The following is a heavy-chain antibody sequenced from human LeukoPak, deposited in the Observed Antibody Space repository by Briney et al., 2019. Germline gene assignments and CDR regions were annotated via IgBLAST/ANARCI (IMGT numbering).Heavy chain of an antibody. CDR2: ISAYNGNT. CDR1: GYTFTSYG. CDR3: ARDFQDFGVVIRYYYGMDV. V-gene: IGHV1-18*01. D-gene: IGHD3-3*01. J-gene: IGHJ6*02. Sequence: ASVKVSCKASGYTFTSYGISWVRQAPGQGLEWVGWISAYNGNTNYAQKLQGRVTMTTDTSTSTAYMELRSLRSDDTAVYYCARDFQDFGVVIRYYYGMDVWGQGTTVTVSS.